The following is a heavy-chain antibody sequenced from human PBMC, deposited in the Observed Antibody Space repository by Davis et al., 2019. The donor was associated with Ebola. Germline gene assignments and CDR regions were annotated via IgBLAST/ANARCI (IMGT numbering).Heavy chain of an antibody. J-gene: IGHJ4*02. D-gene: IGHD6-19*01. CDR3: ADVEAGPDY. Sequence: GGSLRLSCAASGFTVGAHYMSWVRQSPGKGLEWVSSMFSGGRTFYADSVKGRFTISRDTSENTLHLQMNSLRGEDTAVYYCADVEAGPDYWGQGTLVTVSS. CDR1: GFTVGAHY. V-gene: IGHV3-66*01. CDR2: MFSGGRT.